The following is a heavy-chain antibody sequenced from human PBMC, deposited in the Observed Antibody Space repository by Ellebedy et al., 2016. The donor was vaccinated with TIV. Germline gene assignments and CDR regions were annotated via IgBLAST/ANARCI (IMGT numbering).Heavy chain of an antibody. CDR1: GGFFTNFS. D-gene: IGHD1-26*01. CDR3: ARHGTVGPTAYYYYSGLDV. V-gene: IGHV4-34*01. J-gene: IGHJ6*02. CDR2: LHHSETP. Sequence: MPSETLSLTCIVYGGFFTNFSLSWLRQPPGRGLEWIAELHHSETPDYNPSLKSRVTISADTPKNQFSLRLKSVTAADTATYFCARHGTVGPTAYYYYSGLDVWGLGTTVTVSS.